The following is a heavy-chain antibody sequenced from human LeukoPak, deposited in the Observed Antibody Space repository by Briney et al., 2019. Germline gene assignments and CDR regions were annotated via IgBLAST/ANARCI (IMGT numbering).Heavy chain of an antibody. J-gene: IGHJ5*02. D-gene: IGHD1-26*01. CDR1: GYTFTSYY. Sequence: ASVKVSCKASGYTFTSYYMHWVRQAPGQGLEWMGLINPTGGSTGYAQKFQGRVTMTRDMSTSTDYMELSSLRSEDTAIYFCARDNSVGDNAWWFDPWGQGTLVTVSS. CDR2: INPTGGST. CDR3: ARDNSVGDNAWWFDP. V-gene: IGHV1-46*01.